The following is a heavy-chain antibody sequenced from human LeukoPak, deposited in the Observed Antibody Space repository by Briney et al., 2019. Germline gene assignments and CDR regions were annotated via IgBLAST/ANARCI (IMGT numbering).Heavy chain of an antibody. CDR2: INHSGST. CDR3: ARRLITFGGVIVTCFAY. Sequence: SETLSLTCAVYGGSFSGYYWSWIRQPPGKGLEWIGEINHSGSTNYNPSLKSRVTISVDTSKNQFSLKLSSVTAADTAVYYCARRLITFGGVIVTCFAYWGQGTLVTVSS. V-gene: IGHV4-34*01. J-gene: IGHJ4*02. CDR1: GGSFSGYY. D-gene: IGHD3-16*02.